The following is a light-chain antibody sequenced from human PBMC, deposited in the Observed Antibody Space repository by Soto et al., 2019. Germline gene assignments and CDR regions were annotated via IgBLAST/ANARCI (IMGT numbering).Light chain of an antibody. CDR1: SSDVGSYDY. Sequence: QSALIQPPSVSGSPGQSVTISCTGTSSDVGSYDYVSWYQQHPGTVPKPMIYNVNTRPSGVPDRFSGSKSGNTASLTISGLQAEDEADYYCSSYTSSSTPLYVFGTGTKVTVL. CDR3: SSYTSSSTPLYV. CDR2: NVN. V-gene: IGLV2-18*02. J-gene: IGLJ1*01.